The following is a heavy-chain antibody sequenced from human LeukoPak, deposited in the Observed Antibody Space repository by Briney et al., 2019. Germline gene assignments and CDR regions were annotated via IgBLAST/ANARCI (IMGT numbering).Heavy chain of an antibody. J-gene: IGHJ2*01. CDR2: IAGSSTWT. V-gene: IGHV3-23*01. CDR1: GFTFGNFG. CDR3: ARELVSSGTGYFDL. Sequence: GGSLRLSCEASGFTFGNFGMTWVRQAPGKGLQWVSGIAGSSTWTYYAASVKGRFTVSRDNSQNTLHLQMNSLRADDTAVYYCARELVSSGTGYFDLWGRGTLVTVSS. D-gene: IGHD3-10*01.